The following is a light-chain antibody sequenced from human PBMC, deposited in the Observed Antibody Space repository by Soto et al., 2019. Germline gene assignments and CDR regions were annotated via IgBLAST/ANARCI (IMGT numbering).Light chain of an antibody. CDR1: QSISSW. CDR2: KAS. V-gene: IGKV1-5*03. Sequence: DIRMTQSPSTLSASVGDRVTITCLASQSISSWLAWYQQKPGKAPKLLIYKASSLESGVPSRFSGSGSGTEFTLTISSLQPDDFATYYCQQYHSYSRTFGQGTKLEIK. J-gene: IGKJ2*02. CDR3: QQYHSYSRT.